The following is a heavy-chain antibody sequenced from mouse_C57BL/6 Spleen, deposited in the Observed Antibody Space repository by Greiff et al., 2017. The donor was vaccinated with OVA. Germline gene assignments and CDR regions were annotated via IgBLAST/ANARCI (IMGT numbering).Heavy chain of an antibody. D-gene: IGHD2-3*01. Sequence: QVQLQQPGAELVRPGSSVKLSCKASGYTFTSYWMHWVKQRPIQGLEWIGNIDPSDSETHYNQKFKDKATLTVDKSSSTAYMQLSSLTSEDSAVYYCARRGWLDGVDYWGQGTTLTVSS. CDR2: IDPSDSET. J-gene: IGHJ2*01. V-gene: IGHV1-52*01. CDR1: GYTFTSYW. CDR3: ARRGWLDGVDY.